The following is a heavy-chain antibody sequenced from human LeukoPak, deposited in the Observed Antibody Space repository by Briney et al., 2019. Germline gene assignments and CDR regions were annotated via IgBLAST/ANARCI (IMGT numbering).Heavy chain of an antibody. Sequence: SEPLSLTCTVSGGPMKKYFWIWIRQSPGKGLEWIGYIYYSGSTNYNTSLKSRVTISVDTSKNQFSLKLSSVTAADTAVYYCARAGYCSSTSCQWVPLVWGQGTTVTVSS. J-gene: IGHJ6*02. V-gene: IGHV4-59*01. CDR2: IYYSGST. CDR3: ARAGYCSSTSCQWVPLV. D-gene: IGHD2-2*03. CDR1: GGPMKKYF.